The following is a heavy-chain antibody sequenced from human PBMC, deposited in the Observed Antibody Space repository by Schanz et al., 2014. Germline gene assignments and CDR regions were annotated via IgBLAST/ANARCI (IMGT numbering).Heavy chain of an antibody. CDR2: INAANGNT. J-gene: IGHJ5*02. V-gene: IGHV1-3*01. CDR3: AREVGLYDRGWFDP. Sequence: QVQLVQSGAEVKKPGASVKVSCKASGYSFISHAIHWVRQAPGQRLEWMGWINAANGNTRYTQKFQGRVTITRDTSASTADMELSSLRSEDTAVYYCAREVGLYDRGWFDPWGQGTLVNVSS. D-gene: IGHD3-22*01. CDR1: GYSFISHA.